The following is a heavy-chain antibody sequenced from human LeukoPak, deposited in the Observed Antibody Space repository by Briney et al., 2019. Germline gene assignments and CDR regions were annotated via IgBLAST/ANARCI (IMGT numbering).Heavy chain of an antibody. CDR1: GYSFTSYW. V-gene: IGHV5-51*01. Sequence: GESLKISCKGSGYSFTSYWIGWVRQMPGKGLEWMGIIYPGDSDTRYSPSFQGQVTISADKSISTAYLQWSSLKASDTAMYYCASFGRYSRSWYVGFDYWGQGTLVTVSS. CDR3: ASFGRYSRSWYVGFDY. D-gene: IGHD6-13*01. CDR2: IYPGDSDT. J-gene: IGHJ4*02.